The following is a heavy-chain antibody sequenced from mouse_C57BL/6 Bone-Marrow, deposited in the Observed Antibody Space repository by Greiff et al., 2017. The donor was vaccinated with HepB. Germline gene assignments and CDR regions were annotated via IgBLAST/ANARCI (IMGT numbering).Heavy chain of an antibody. V-gene: IGHV1-64*01. Sequence: VQLQQPGAELVKPGASVKLSCKASGYTFTSYWMHWVKQRPGHGLEWIGMIHPNSGSTNYNEKFKSKATLTVDKSSSTAYMQLSSRTSDDSAVYYCARSYGSSLYYAMDYWGQGTSVTVSS. CDR3: ARSYGSSLYYAMDY. CDR1: GYTFTSYW. J-gene: IGHJ4*01. CDR2: IHPNSGST. D-gene: IGHD1-1*01.